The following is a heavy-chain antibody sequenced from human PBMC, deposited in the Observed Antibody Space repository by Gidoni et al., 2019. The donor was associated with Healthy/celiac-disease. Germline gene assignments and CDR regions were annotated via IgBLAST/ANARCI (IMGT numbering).Heavy chain of an antibody. V-gene: IGHV3-23*04. Sequence: EVQLVESGGGLVQPGGSLRLSCAASGFTVSSYALSWVRQAPGKGLEWVSAISGSGGSTYYADSVKGRFTISRDNSKNTLYLQMNSLRAEDTAVYYCAKSVAAADYYFDYWGQGTLVTVSS. CDR2: ISGSGGST. CDR1: GFTVSSYA. D-gene: IGHD6-13*01. J-gene: IGHJ4*02. CDR3: AKSVAAADYYFDY.